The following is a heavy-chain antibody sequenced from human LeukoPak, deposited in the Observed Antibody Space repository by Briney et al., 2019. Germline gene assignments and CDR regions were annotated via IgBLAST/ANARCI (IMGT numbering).Heavy chain of an antibody. CDR2: IKLDGSEK. J-gene: IGHJ4*02. Sequence: PGGSLRLSCVASGFTFGKYWMSWVRQAPGKGLEWVANIKLDGSEKNYVDSVKGRFTISRDNTKNSLYLQMNSLRAEDTAVYYCARYYYESSGYYRNFDYWGQGTLVTVSS. V-gene: IGHV3-7*01. CDR3: ARYYYESSGYYRNFDY. D-gene: IGHD3-22*01. CDR1: GFTFGKYW.